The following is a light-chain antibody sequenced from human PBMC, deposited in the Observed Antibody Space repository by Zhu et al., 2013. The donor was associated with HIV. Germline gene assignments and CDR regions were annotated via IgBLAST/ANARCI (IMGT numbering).Light chain of an antibody. V-gene: IGKV3-20*01. J-gene: IGKJ5*01. CDR2: AAT. CDR1: QTISSNF. CDR3: QQHNTYPIT. Sequence: ENVLTQSPGILSLSPGERATLSCKPNQTISSNFFAWYQQKFGQAPRLLIYAATTRATDIPDRFSGSVSKTGFSLTISTLEPEDSATYYCQQHNTYPITFGQGTRLEIK.